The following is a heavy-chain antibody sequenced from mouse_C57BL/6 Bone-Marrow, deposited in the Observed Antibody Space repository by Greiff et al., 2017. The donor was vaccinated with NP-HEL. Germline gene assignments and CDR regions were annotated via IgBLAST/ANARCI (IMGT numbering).Heavy chain of an antibody. Sequence: EVQLQQSGPGMVKPSQSLSLTCTVTGYSITSGYDWHWIRHFPGNKLEWMGYISYSGSTNYNPSLKSRISITHDTSRNHFFLKLNSVTTEDTATYYCARLDGYDFDYWGQGTTLTVSS. CDR3: ARLDGYDFDY. J-gene: IGHJ2*01. CDR2: ISYSGST. V-gene: IGHV3-1*01. CDR1: GYSITSGYD. D-gene: IGHD2-3*01.